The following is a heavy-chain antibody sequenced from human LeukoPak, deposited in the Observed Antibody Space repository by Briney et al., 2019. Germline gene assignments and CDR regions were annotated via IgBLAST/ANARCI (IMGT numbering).Heavy chain of an antibody. CDR1: GFTFSSYS. D-gene: IGHD6-19*01. Sequence: GGSLRLSCAASGFTFSSYSMNWVRQAPGKGLEWVSYISSSSSTIYYADSVKGRFTISRDNAKNSLYLQMNSLRAEDTAVYYCARGASSDWYQNFDYWGQGTLVTVSS. V-gene: IGHV3-48*01. CDR2: ISSSSSTI. J-gene: IGHJ4*02. CDR3: ARGASSDWYQNFDY.